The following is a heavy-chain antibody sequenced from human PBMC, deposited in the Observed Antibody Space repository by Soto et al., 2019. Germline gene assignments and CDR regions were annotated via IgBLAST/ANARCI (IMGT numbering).Heavy chain of an antibody. Sequence: GGSLRLSCAASGFTFSSYAMSWVLQAPGKGLEWVSAISGSGGSTYYADSVKGRFTISRDNSKNTLYLQMNSLRAEDTAVYYSAKGSDVTIFGVVQFDYWGQGTLVTVSS. CDR1: GFTFSSYA. CDR3: AKGSDVTIFGVVQFDY. D-gene: IGHD3-3*01. J-gene: IGHJ4*02. V-gene: IGHV3-23*01. CDR2: ISGSGGST.